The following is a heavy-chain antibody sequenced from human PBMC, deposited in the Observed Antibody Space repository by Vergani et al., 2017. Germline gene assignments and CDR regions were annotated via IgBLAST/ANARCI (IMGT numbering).Heavy chain of an antibody. CDR1: GYTLTELS. D-gene: IGHD1/OR15-1a*01. V-gene: IGHV1-24*01. J-gene: IGHJ5*02. CDR2: FDPEDGET. Sequence: QVQLVQSGAEVKKPGASVKVSCKVSGYTLTELSMHWVRQAPAKGLEWMGGFDPEDGETIYAQKFQGRVTMTEDTSTDTAYMELSSLRSEDTAVYYCATVPARITGTTLANWFDPWGQGTLVTVSS. CDR3: ATVPARITGTTLANWFDP.